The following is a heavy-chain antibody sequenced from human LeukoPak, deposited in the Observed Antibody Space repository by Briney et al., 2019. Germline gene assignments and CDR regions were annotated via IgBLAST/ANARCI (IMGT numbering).Heavy chain of an antibody. CDR3: ARGKTDFDY. Sequence: SGGSLRLSCAASGFTFSSYAMSWVRQAPGEGLEWVSAISGSGGSTYYADSVKGRFTISRDNSKNTLSLQMNSLRAEDTAVYYCARGKTDFDYWGQGTLVTVSS. CDR1: GFTFSSYA. CDR2: ISGSGGST. V-gene: IGHV3-23*01. D-gene: IGHD2-21*02. J-gene: IGHJ4*02.